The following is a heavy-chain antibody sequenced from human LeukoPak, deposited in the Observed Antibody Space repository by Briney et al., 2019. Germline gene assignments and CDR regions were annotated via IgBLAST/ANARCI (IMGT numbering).Heavy chain of an antibody. CDR2: ITASGGNT. CDR3: AKGNGYSYGRYYFDY. V-gene: IGHV3-23*01. J-gene: IGHJ4*02. D-gene: IGHD5-18*01. CDR1: GFTFSSYA. Sequence: GGSLRLSCAASGFTFSSYAMCWGRQAPRKGLEWVSAITASGGNTYYADSVKGRFTISRDNSKNTLYLQVNSLRAEDTAVYYCAKGNGYSYGRYYFDYWGQGTLVTVSS.